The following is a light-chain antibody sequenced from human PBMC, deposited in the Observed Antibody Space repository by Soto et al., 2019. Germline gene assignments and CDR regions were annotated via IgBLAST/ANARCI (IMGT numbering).Light chain of an antibody. Sequence: QSVLTQGDSVSGTVGQKVTLSCTGHSNNVGSYAVGWYQQISHSAPKTVMFGSSLPSGIPDSFSGSKSGTTDFLNISGLKPEDEAYYYCSTWDYSLSGPFGTGTKLTVL. CDR2: GSS. CDR1: SNNVGSYA. J-gene: IGLJ1*01. CDR3: STWDYSLSGP. V-gene: IGLV1-44*01.